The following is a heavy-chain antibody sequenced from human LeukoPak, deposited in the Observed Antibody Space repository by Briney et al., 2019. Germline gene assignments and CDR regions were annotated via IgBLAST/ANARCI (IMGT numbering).Heavy chain of an antibody. CDR3: ARRPGAFDI. V-gene: IGHV4-59*08. CDR2: IHYTGTT. CDR1: GGSINSHY. Sequence: PSETLSLTCIVSGGSINSHYWSWIRQSPGKGLEWIGDIHYTGTTKYNPSVKSRVTISIDTSKNQFSLELSSVTAADTAVYYCARRPGAFDIWGQGTMVTVSS. J-gene: IGHJ3*02.